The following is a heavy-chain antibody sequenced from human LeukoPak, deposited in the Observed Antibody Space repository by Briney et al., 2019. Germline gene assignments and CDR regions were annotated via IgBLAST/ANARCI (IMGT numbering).Heavy chain of an antibody. CDR1: GFTFDDYA. J-gene: IGHJ3*02. D-gene: IGHD1-1*01. CDR2: ISWNSGRI. CDR3: AKDMYGTGTQDAFDI. Sequence: PRGSLRLSCAASGFTFDDYAMHWVRQAPGKGLEWVSGISWNSGRIGYADSVKGRFTISRDNAKNSLYLQMNSLRAEDMAFYYCAKDMYGTGTQDAFDIWGQGTMVTVSA. V-gene: IGHV3-9*03.